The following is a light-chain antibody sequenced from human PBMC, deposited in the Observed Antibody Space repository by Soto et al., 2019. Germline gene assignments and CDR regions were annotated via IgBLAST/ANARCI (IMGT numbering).Light chain of an antibody. CDR3: QQYATSPPT. CDR1: QSVSRSY. CDR2: GAS. V-gene: IGKV3-20*01. J-gene: IGKJ4*01. Sequence: EIVLTQSPGTLSLSPGERATLSCRASQSVSRSYLAWYQQKLGQPPRLLIYGASNRATGIPDRFSGRGSGTDFTLTIGRLEPEDFAVYYCQQYATSPPTFGGGTKVEIK.